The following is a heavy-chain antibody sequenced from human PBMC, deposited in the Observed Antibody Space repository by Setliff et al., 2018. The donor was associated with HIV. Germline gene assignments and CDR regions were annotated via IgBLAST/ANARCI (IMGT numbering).Heavy chain of an antibody. CDR3: ARGFCSGGFCHPNFYHYMDV. D-gene: IGHD2-15*01. J-gene: IGHJ6*03. CDR2: IYTSGSA. Sequence: PSETLSLTCSVSGGSRSGTFYWSWIRQPAGKGLEWIGHIYTSGSATFNPSLKSRVTISLDTSKNQFSLNLKSVTAADAAVYYCARGFCSGGFCHPNFYHYMDVWGKGTTVTV. V-gene: IGHV4-61*09. CDR1: GGSRSGTFY.